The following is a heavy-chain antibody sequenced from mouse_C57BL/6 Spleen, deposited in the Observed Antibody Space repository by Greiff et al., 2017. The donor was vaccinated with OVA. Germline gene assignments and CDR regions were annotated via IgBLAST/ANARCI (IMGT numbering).Heavy chain of an antibody. CDR2: ISYDGSN. D-gene: IGHD1-1*01. Sequence: ESGPGLVKPSQSLSLTCSVTGFSITSGYYWNWIRQFPGNKLEWMGFISYDGSNKYNPSLKNRISITRDPSKNQFFLKLTSVTTEDTATYYCARGYPTWFAYWGQGTLVTVSA. J-gene: IGHJ3*01. V-gene: IGHV3-6*01. CDR1: GFSITSGYY. CDR3: ARGYPTWFAY.